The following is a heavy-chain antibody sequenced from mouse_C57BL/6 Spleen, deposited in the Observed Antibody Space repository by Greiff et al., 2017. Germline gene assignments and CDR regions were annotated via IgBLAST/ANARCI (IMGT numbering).Heavy chain of an antibody. J-gene: IGHJ3*01. CDR3: ARFYYDSRPAY. V-gene: IGHV5-17*01. CDR1: GFTFSDYG. CDR2: ISSGSSTI. D-gene: IGHD2-4*01. Sequence: EVKLMESGGGLVKPGGSLKLSCAASGFTFSDYGMHWVRQAPEKGLEWVAYISSGSSTIYYADTVKGRFTISRDNAKNTLFLQMTSLRSEDTAMYYCARFYYDSRPAYWGQGTLVTVSA.